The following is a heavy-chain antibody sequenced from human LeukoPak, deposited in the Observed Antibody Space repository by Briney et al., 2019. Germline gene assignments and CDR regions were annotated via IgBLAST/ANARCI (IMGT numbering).Heavy chain of an antibody. CDR3: ARAAKGIFGVTSTKSYWFFDL. CDR2: IKEGGIDK. D-gene: IGHD3-3*01. V-gene: IGHV3-7*01. CDR1: GFIFRSCW. Sequence: PGGSLRLSCVASGFIFRSCWMSWVRQAPGKGVEGVANIKEGGIDKYFLDSVKCRFTLSTHNPNHSLFLQLSSLRVDDTAVYYCARAAKGIFGVTSTKSYWFFDLWGRGTLVTVSS. J-gene: IGHJ2*01.